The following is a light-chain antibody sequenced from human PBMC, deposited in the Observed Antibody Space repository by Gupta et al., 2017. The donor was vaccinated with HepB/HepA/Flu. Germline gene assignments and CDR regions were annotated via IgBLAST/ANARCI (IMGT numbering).Light chain of an antibody. CDR3: QSYDTSNHEVI. Sequence: NFMLTPLHSASASPGKPGTISCTGSRGSIANNYVHLYQQRQGSAPTTVIYENNQRPSGTPDRFSGSSDSSANSASLTISGLETEDEADYYCQSYDTSNHEVIFGGGTKLTVL. CDR1: RGSIANNY. CDR2: ENN. V-gene: IGLV6-57*02. J-gene: IGLJ2*01.